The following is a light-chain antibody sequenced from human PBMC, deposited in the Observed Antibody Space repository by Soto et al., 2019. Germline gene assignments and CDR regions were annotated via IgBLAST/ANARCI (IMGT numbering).Light chain of an antibody. CDR1: SSNIGSNY. J-gene: IGLJ2*01. V-gene: IGLV1-47*01. CDR3: AAWDDSLSGVV. Sequence: QSVLTQPPSASATPGQRVTISCSGSSSNIGSNYVFWYQHLPGTAPKLLIYRNNQRPSGVPDRFSGSKSGTSASLAISGLQSEDETDYYCAAWDDSLSGVVFGGGTKLTVL. CDR2: RNN.